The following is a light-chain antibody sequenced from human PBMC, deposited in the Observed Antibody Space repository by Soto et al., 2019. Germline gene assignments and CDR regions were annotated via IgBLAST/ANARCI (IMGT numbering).Light chain of an antibody. Sequence: DIQMTQSPSTLSASVGDRVTITCRASQSISNYLAWYQQKPGKAPNLLIYKASTLQSGVPSRFSGIGSGTEFTLTISSLQPEDFATYYCQHRTFGQGTKLVIK. CDR3: QHRT. J-gene: IGKJ2*01. CDR2: KAS. V-gene: IGKV1-5*03. CDR1: QSISNY.